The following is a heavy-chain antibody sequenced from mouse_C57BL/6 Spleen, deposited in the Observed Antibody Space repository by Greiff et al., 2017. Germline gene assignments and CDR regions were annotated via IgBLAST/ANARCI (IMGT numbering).Heavy chain of an antibody. Sequence: VQLQQSGPELVKPGASVKISCKASGYAFSSSWMNWVKQRPGKGLEWIGRIYPGDGDTNYNGKFKGKATLTVDKSSSTAYMQLSSLTFEDSAVYFCARDWGPYAMDYWGQGTSVTVSS. CDR1: GYAFSSSW. CDR3: ARDWGPYAMDY. CDR2: IYPGDGDT. V-gene: IGHV1-82*01. J-gene: IGHJ4*01.